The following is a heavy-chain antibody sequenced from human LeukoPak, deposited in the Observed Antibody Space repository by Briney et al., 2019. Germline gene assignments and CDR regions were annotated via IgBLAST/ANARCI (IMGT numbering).Heavy chain of an antibody. CDR1: GYTFTGYY. CDR3: ARDGGDSSGYYTEYFQH. V-gene: IGHV1-2*02. J-gene: IGHJ1*01. D-gene: IGHD3-22*01. CDR2: INPNSGGT. Sequence: ASVKVSCKASGYTFTGYYMHWVRQAPGQGLEWMGWINPNSGGTNYAQKFQGRVAMTRDTSISTAYMELSRLRSDDTAVYYCARDGGDSSGYYTEYFQHWGQGTLVTVSS.